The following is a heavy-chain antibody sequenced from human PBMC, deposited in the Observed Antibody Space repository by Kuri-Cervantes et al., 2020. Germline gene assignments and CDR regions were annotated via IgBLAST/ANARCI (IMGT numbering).Heavy chain of an antibody. CDR3: ARSGGIQLWSSGLDY. V-gene: IGHV1-18*01. CDR1: GYTFTSYG. D-gene: IGHD5-18*01. Sequence: ASVKVSCKASGYTFTSYGISWVRQAPGQGLEWMGWISAYNGNTNYAQKLQGRVTMTTDTSTSTAYMEVRSLRSDDTAVYYCARSGGIQLWSSGLDYWGQGTLVTVSS. CDR2: ISAYNGNT. J-gene: IGHJ4*02.